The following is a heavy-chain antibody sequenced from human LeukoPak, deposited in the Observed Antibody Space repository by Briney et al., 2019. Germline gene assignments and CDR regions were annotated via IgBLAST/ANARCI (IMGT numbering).Heavy chain of an antibody. J-gene: IGHJ6*03. Sequence: PGGSLRLSCAASGFTVSNNYMSWVRQAPGKGLEWVSIIYTAGSTYYADSVKGRFTTSRDNSKNTLYLQMNSLRAEDTAVYYCAKVGLRVPRDYYYYMDVWGKGTTVTVSS. V-gene: IGHV3-66*01. CDR3: AKVGLRVPRDYYYYMDV. CDR1: GFTVSNNY. CDR2: IYTAGST. D-gene: IGHD3-10*01.